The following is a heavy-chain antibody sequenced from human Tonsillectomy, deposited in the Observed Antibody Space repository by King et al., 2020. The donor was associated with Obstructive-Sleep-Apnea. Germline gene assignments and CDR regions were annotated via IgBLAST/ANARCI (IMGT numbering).Heavy chain of an antibody. J-gene: IGHJ4*02. V-gene: IGHV3-15*01. CDR1: GFAFNNAW. Sequence: VQLVESGGGLVKPGGSLRLSCATSGFAFNNAWVSWVRQAPGKGLEWVGHIKGKTDGGTADYAAPVKGRFTISRDDSKNTWYLQMNSLKTEDSAVYYCTTDRGIPSAPLFDSWGQGTLVTVSS. CDR2: IKGKTDGGTA. CDR3: TTDRGIPSAPLFDS.